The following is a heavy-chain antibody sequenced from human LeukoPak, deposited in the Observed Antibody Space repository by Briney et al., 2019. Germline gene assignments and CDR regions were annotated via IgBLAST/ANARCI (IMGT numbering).Heavy chain of an antibody. CDR1: GYTFTGYY. D-gene: IGHD2-2*01. CDR3: ASAYCSSTSCYGLLYY. CDR2: INPNSGGT. V-gene: IGHV1-2*02. J-gene: IGHJ4*02. Sequence: ASVKVSCKASGYTFTGYYMHWVRQAPGQGLEWMGWINPNSGGTNYAQKLQGRVTMTTDTSTSTAYMELRSLRSDDTAVYYCASAYCSSTSCYGLLYYWGQGTLVTVSS.